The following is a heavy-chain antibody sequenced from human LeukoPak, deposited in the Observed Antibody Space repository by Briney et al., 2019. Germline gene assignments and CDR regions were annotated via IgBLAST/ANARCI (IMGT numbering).Heavy chain of an antibody. Sequence: PSETLSLPCTISGAAVNSGAYFWTWVRQPAGKGMEWIGRIYTSGSTDYNPSLKSRLTISADTSKNEFSMTLTSVSAADTAVYFCTRGYFYNSREAFDVWGQGTMVRVSS. CDR3: TRGYFYNSREAFDV. D-gene: IGHD2/OR15-2a*01. CDR2: IYTSGST. CDR1: GAAVNSGAYF. V-gene: IGHV4-61*02. J-gene: IGHJ3*01.